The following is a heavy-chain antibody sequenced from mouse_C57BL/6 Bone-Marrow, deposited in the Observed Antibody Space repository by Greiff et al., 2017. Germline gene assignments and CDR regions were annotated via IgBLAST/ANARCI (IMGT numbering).Heavy chain of an antibody. Sequence: EVQLQQSGPELVKPGASVKISCTASGYTFTDYYMNWVKQSPGKSLEWIGDINPNNGGTSYNQKFKGKATLTVDKSSSTAYMELRSLTSEDSAVYYCARGDSSGYGYFDVWGTGTTVTVSS. CDR3: ARGDSSGYGYFDV. J-gene: IGHJ1*03. CDR1: GYTFTDYY. CDR2: INPNNGGT. V-gene: IGHV1-26*01. D-gene: IGHD3-2*02.